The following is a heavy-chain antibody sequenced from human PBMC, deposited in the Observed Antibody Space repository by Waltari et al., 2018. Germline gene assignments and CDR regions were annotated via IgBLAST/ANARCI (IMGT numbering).Heavy chain of an antibody. J-gene: IGHJ5*02. Sequence: QVLLQQWGAGLLKPSETLSLSRSVPGASFSAYYWGWVRHVPGKGLEWIGQIRHPGNTNYNPSLQSRVAISIDTSRNQFSLRVFSVTAADTGLYFCTRGGNYDFWSHSPFVDPWGQGTQVTVSS. CDR1: GASFSAYY. CDR3: TRGGNYDFWSHSPFVDP. V-gene: IGHV4-34*01. D-gene: IGHD3-3*01. CDR2: IRHPGNT.